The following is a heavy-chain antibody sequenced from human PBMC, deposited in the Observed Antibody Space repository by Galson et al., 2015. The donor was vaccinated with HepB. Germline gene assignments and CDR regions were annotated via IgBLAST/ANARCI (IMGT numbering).Heavy chain of an antibody. J-gene: IGHJ3*02. Sequence: SLRLSCAASGFTFSRYEMNWVRQAPGKGLEWVSYISSSGSTIYYADSVKGRFTISRDDAKNSLYLQMNSLRAEDTAVYYCAVYTYYDFWSGYAFDIWGQGTMVTVSS. CDR1: GFTFSRYE. CDR2: ISSSGSTI. CDR3: AVYTYYDFWSGYAFDI. V-gene: IGHV3-48*03. D-gene: IGHD3-3*01.